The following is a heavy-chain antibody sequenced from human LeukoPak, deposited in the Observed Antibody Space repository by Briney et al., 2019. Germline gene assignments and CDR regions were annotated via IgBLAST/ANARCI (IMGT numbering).Heavy chain of an antibody. CDR2: IWYDGSNK. J-gene: IGHJ5*02. V-gene: IGHV3-30*02. Sequence: GGSLRLSCAASGFTFRNYGMHWVRQAPGKGLEWVALIWYDGSNKYYADSVKGRFTISRDNSKNTLYLQMNSLRAEDTAVYYCARDEVPAAILGWFDPWGQGTLVTVSS. CDR1: GFTFRNYG. CDR3: ARDEVPAAILGWFDP. D-gene: IGHD2-2*02.